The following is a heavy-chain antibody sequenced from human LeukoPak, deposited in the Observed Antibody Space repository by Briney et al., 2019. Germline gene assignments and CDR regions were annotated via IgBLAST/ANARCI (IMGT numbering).Heavy chain of an antibody. Sequence: GSLRLSCAASGFTVSSSYMSWVRQAPGKGLEWIGSIYYSGSTYYNPSLKSRVTISVDTSKNQFSLKLGSVTAADTAVYYCASALQLVPTAFDYWGQGTLVTVSS. CDR3: ASALQLVPTAFDY. D-gene: IGHD6-13*01. CDR1: GFTVSSSY. J-gene: IGHJ4*02. V-gene: IGHV4-39*01. CDR2: IYYSGST.